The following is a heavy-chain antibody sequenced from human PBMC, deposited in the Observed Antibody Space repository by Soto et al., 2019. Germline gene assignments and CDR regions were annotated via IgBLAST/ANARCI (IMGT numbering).Heavy chain of an antibody. CDR3: AKDQGSSWYEIDY. Sequence: EVQLLESGGGXXQXGXSXRXSCAASGFTFSNYAVTWVRXAPGKGLEWVSTISGSGGSTYYADSVKGRFTISRDNSKNTLYLQMNSLRAEDTAVYYCAKDQGSSWYEIDYWGQGTLVTVSS. V-gene: IGHV3-23*01. CDR2: ISGSGGST. D-gene: IGHD6-13*01. CDR1: GFTFSNYA. J-gene: IGHJ4*02.